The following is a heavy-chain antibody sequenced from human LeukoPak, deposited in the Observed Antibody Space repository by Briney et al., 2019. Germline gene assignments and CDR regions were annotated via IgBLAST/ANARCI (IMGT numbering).Heavy chain of an antibody. Sequence: ASVKVSCKASGCTFTSYDINWVRQATGQGLEWMGWMNPNSGNTGYAQKFQGRVTMTRNTSISTAYMELSSLRSEDTAVYYCARAVGGYFDWFPKPYYYMDVWGKGTTVTISS. CDR2: MNPNSGNT. CDR1: GCTFTSYD. CDR3: ARAVGGYFDWFPKPYYYMDV. D-gene: IGHD3-9*01. V-gene: IGHV1-8*01. J-gene: IGHJ6*03.